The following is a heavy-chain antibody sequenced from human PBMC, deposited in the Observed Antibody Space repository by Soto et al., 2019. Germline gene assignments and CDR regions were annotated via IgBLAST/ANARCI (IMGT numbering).Heavy chain of an antibody. CDR1: GDPLSLGGYY. D-gene: IGHD6-13*01. CDR2: VYNSGST. CDR3: ARYRREAVAGYTLDN. J-gene: IGHJ4*02. V-gene: IGHV4-61*08. Sequence: HVQLQESGPGLVKPSQTLSLTCTVSGDPLSLGGYYWTWIRQPPGKGLEWIGYVYNSGSTNYNPTLKSRVTISEDTSKSPFSLKVNSMTAADTAVYYCARYRREAVAGYTLDNWGQGILVTVSS.